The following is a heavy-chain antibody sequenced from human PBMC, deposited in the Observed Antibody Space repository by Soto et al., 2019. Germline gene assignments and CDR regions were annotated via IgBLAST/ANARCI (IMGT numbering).Heavy chain of an antibody. CDR3: ARTHSPPDYLEGFDF. CDR1: GSTFTSHA. CDR2: ISAYNGDT. Sequence: ASVKVSCKTSGSTFTSHAISWVRCAPGRGLQWKGWISAYNGDTKYAQRVQVRVSMTTVTSTATAYIELRLLRFDDTAIYFCARTHSPPDYLEGFDFWGQGTPVTV. D-gene: IGHD1-1*01. V-gene: IGHV1-18*04. J-gene: IGHJ4*02.